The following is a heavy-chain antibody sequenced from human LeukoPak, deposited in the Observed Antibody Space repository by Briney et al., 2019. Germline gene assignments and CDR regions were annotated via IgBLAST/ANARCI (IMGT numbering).Heavy chain of an antibody. CDR2: INPNSGVT. Sequence: ASVKVSCKASGYTFTAYYMHWVRQAPGLGLEWMGWINPNSGVTKSAQRFQGRVTMTSDTSITTAYMELSRLRSDDTAVYYCARETPPRRGAPAGVLFPDWGHGTLVTVSS. CDR1: GYTFTAYY. V-gene: IGHV1-2*02. CDR3: ARETPPRRGAPAGVLFPD. D-gene: IGHD6-13*01. J-gene: IGHJ4*01.